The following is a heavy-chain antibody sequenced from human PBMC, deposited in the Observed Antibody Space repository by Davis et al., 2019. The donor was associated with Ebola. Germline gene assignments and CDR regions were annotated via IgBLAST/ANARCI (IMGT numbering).Heavy chain of an antibody. CDR3: ARDSDGGNYYFDY. Sequence: SVKVSCKTSGGSFSSHPISWVRQAPRQGLEWMGGIIPIFDTPHYAQKFQGRITITADASTSTAYMELSSLRSDDTATYFCARDSDGGNYYFDYWGPGTPVTVSS. CDR2: IIPIFDTP. V-gene: IGHV1-69*13. D-gene: IGHD3-16*01. CDR1: GGSFSSHP. J-gene: IGHJ4*02.